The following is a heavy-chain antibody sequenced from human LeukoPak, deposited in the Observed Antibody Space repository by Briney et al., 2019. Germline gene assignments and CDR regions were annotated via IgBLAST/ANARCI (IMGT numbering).Heavy chain of an antibody. V-gene: IGHV1-69*13. D-gene: IGHD6-13*01. CDR1: GGTFISYA. CDR2: IIPIFGTA. Sequence: SVKVSCKASGGTFISYAISWVRQAPGQGLEWMGGIIPIFGTANYAQKFQGRVTITADESTSTAYMELSSLRSEDTAVYYCAREAAAASLSPYYFDYWGQGTLVTVSS. CDR3: AREAAAASLSPYYFDY. J-gene: IGHJ4*02.